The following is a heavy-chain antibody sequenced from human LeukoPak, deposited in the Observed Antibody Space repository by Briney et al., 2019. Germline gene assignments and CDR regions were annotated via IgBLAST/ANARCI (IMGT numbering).Heavy chain of an antibody. Sequence: GSVKVSCKASGYTFTGYAMHWVRQAPGQRLEWMGWINAGNGNTKYSQKFQGRVTITRDTSASTAYMELSSLRSEDTAVYYCARAGGSYYYYYGMDVWGQGTTVTVSS. CDR1: GYTFTGYA. CDR2: INAGNGNT. V-gene: IGHV1-3*01. D-gene: IGHD1-26*01. J-gene: IGHJ6*02. CDR3: ARAGGSYYYYYGMDV.